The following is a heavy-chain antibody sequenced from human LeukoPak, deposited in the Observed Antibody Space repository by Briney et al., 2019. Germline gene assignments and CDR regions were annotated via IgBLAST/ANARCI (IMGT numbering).Heavy chain of an antibody. D-gene: IGHD3-22*01. J-gene: IGHJ4*02. CDR3: ARRFSSSEFFSDY. CDR2: ISYNGGST. CDR1: GFTFSTYA. V-gene: IGHV3-64*02. Sequence: GGSLRLSCAASGFTFSTYAMHRVRQAPGKGLEYVSAISYNGGSTYYADSVKGRFTISRDNSKNTLYLQMGSLRTEDMAVYYRARRFSSSEFFSDYWGQGTLVTVSS.